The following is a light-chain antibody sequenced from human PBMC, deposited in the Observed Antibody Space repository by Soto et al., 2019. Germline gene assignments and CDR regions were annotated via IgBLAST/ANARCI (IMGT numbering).Light chain of an antibody. CDR2: DAS. CDR3: QQYDNWPIT. Sequence: EIVMTQSPATLSVSPGERVTLSCRASQSVKGFLAWYQHKPGQAPRLLIYDASTRATRIQARFSGSGSGTEFTLTISSLQSVDFAVYYCQQYDNWPITFGQGTRLEIK. CDR1: QSVKGF. V-gene: IGKV3D-15*01. J-gene: IGKJ5*01.